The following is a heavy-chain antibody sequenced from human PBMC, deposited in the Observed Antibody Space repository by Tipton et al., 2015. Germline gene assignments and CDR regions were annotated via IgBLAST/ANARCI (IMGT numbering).Heavy chain of an antibody. V-gene: IGHV1-8*02. CDR2: MNPNSGNT. D-gene: IGHD3-10*01. CDR1: GYNFTDFD. CDR3: ARGVLTENYSINWFGP. J-gene: IGHJ5*02. Sequence: QVQLVQSGAEVMKPGASVKVSCKTSGYNFTDFDIHWVRQATGQGLEWMGWMNPNSGNTRFIQKFQGRVTMTRDTSINTAYMELSSLRSEDTAIYYCARGVLTENYSINWFGPWGQGTLVTVSS.